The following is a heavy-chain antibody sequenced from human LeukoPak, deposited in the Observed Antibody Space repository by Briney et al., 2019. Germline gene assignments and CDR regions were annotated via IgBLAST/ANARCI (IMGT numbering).Heavy chain of an antibody. J-gene: IGHJ3*02. V-gene: IGHV4-59*01. D-gene: IGHD6-6*01. CDR1: GGSISSYY. CDR3: ARQQLVREGAFDI. CDR2: IYYSGST. Sequence: PSETLSLTCTVSGGSISSYYWSWIRQPPGKGLEWIGYIYYSGSTNYNPSLKSRVTISVDTSKDQFSLKLSSVTAADTAVYYCARQQLVREGAFDIWGQGTMVTVSS.